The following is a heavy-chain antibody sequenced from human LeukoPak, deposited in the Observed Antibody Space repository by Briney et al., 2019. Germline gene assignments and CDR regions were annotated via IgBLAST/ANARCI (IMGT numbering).Heavy chain of an antibody. Sequence: ASVKVSCKASGYTFTGYYMHWVRQAPGQGLGWMGWINPNSGGTNYAQKFQGRVTMTRDTSISTAYMELSRLRSDDTAVYYCARDGGGELIVGATTRAFDIWGQGTMVTVSS. CDR2: INPNSGGT. D-gene: IGHD1-26*01. J-gene: IGHJ3*02. V-gene: IGHV1-2*02. CDR1: GYTFTGYY. CDR3: ARDGGGELIVGATTRAFDI.